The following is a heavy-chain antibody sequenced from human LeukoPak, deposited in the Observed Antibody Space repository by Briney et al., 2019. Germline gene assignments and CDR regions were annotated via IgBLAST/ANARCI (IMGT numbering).Heavy chain of an antibody. Sequence: GESLKISCKGSGYSFASCWIGWVRQMPGKGLEWMGIISPADSDTKYSPSFQGQVTIPADKSISTAYLRWSSLKASDTAIYYCARLDHYDILTGFVGDFWGQGTLVTVSS. CDR2: ISPADSDT. J-gene: IGHJ4*02. V-gene: IGHV5-51*01. D-gene: IGHD3-9*01. CDR1: GYSFASCW. CDR3: ARLDHYDILTGFVGDF.